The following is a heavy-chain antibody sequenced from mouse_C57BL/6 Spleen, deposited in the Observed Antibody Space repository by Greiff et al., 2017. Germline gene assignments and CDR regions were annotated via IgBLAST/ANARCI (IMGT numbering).Heavy chain of an antibody. J-gene: IGHJ4*01. CDR2: IDPENGDT. D-gene: IGHD2-3*01. CDR3: TTLNDGYYYAMDY. Sequence: EVKLMESGAELVRPGASVKLSCTASGFNIKDDYMHWVKQRPEQGLEWIGWIDPENGDTEYASKFQGKATITADTSSNTAYLQLSSLTSEDTAVYYCTTLNDGYYYAMDYWGQGTSVTVSS. V-gene: IGHV14-4*01. CDR1: GFNIKDDY.